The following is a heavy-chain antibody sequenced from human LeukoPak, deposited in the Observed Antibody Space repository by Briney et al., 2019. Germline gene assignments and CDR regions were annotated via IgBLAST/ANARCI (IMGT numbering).Heavy chain of an antibody. CDR3: ARDSECGGDCYGVYFQH. D-gene: IGHD2-21*01. CDR2: INHSGST. V-gene: IGHV4-34*01. Sequence: SETLSLTCAVYGGSFSGYYWSWIRQPPGKGLEWIGEINHSGSTNYNPSLKSRVTISVDTSKNQFSLKLSSVTAADTAVYYCARDSECGGDCYGVYFQHWGQGTLVTVSS. J-gene: IGHJ1*01. CDR1: GGSFSGYY.